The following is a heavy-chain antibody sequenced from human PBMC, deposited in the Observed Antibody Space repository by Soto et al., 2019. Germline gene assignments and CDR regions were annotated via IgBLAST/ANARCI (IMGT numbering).Heavy chain of an antibody. J-gene: IGHJ5*02. CDR1: GYTFTSYG. Sequence: GASVKVSCKASGYTFTSYGISWVRQAPGQGLEWMGWISAYNGNTNYAQKLQGRVTMTTDTSTSTAYMELRSLRSDDTAVYYCARDPYSTPSYSNYAGGWFDPCGQGTLVTVSS. D-gene: IGHD4-4*01. CDR3: ARDPYSTPSYSNYAGGWFDP. V-gene: IGHV1-18*01. CDR2: ISAYNGNT.